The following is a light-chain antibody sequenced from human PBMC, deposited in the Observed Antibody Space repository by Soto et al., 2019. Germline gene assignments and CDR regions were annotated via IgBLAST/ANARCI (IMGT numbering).Light chain of an antibody. J-gene: IGKJ4*01. CDR3: QQRGGWPLT. CDR2: DAS. V-gene: IGKV3-11*01. CDR1: QGVGRF. Sequence: EIVLTQSPATLSLSPGERAALSCRASQGVGRFLAWYQQKPGQAPRLLIYDASNRATGSPARFSGSGSETEFTLAIDILEPEDFAVYYCQQRGGWPLTFGGGTKVEIK.